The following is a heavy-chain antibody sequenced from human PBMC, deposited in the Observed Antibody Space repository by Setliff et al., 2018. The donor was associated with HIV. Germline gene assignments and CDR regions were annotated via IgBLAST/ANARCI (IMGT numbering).Heavy chain of an antibody. J-gene: IGHJ4*02. Sequence: SETLSLTCTVSGDSISSDAYYWSWIRQHPEKGLEWVGYISYSGGTSYNPSLKSRVTFSMEGSQNQFSLKVRSVTAADSAIYYCARNAGYSSSWYVYWGQGVLVTVSS. CDR2: ISYSGGT. CDR1: GDSISSDAYY. CDR3: ARNAGYSSSWYVY. D-gene: IGHD6-13*01. V-gene: IGHV4-31*03.